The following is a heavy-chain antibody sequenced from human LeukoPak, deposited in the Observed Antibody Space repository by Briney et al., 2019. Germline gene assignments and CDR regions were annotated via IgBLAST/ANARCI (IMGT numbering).Heavy chain of an antibody. V-gene: IGHV4-34*01. Sequence: SETLSLTCAVYGGSFSGYYWSWIRQPPGKGLEWIGEINHSGSTNYNPSLKSRVTISVDTSKNQFSLKLSSVTAADTAVYYCARGGSCSSTSGYAILGFDPWGQGTLVTVSS. J-gene: IGHJ5*02. CDR3: ARGGSCSSTSGYAILGFDP. CDR1: GGSFSGYY. D-gene: IGHD2-2*01. CDR2: INHSGST.